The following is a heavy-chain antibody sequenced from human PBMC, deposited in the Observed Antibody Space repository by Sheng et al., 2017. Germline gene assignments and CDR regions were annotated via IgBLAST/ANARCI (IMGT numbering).Heavy chain of an antibody. Sequence: EVQLLESGGDLVQPGGSLRLSCAASGFTFGTYAMNWVRQAPGKGLEWVSSLTGRSDYVSYADSVKGRFIISRDNSKNTLYLQMNSLRVEDTALYYCAKDREPDGKGEIDYWGQGTLVTVSS. D-gene: IGHD3-16*01. CDR1: GFTFGTYA. J-gene: IGHJ4*02. CDR2: LTGRSDYV. CDR3: AKDREPDGKGEIDY. V-gene: IGHV3-23*01.